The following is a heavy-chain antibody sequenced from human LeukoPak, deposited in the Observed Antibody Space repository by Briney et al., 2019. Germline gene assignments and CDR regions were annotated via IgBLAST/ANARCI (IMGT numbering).Heavy chain of an antibody. Sequence: HPGGSLRLPCAASGFTFSGYWMHWVRQAPGKGLVWVSRINSDGYSITYADSVKGRFTISRDNAKNTLYLQMNSLIAEDTAVYFCTRAGYSSGFDSWGQGTLVTVSS. J-gene: IGHJ5*01. CDR2: INSDGYSI. V-gene: IGHV3-74*03. D-gene: IGHD6-19*01. CDR1: GFTFSGYW. CDR3: TRAGYSSGFDS.